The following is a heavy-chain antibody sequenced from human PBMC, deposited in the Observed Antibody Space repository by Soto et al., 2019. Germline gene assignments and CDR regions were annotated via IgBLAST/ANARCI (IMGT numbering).Heavy chain of an antibody. CDR1: GGTFSSYA. Sequence: ASVKVSCKASGGTFSSYAISWVRQAPGQGLEWMGGIIPIFGTANYAQKFQGRVTITADKSTSTAYMELSSLRSEDTAVYYCARSPIAYDAFDIWGQGTMVTVSS. CDR2: IIPIFGTA. V-gene: IGHV1-69*06. D-gene: IGHD6-13*01. J-gene: IGHJ3*02. CDR3: ARSPIAYDAFDI.